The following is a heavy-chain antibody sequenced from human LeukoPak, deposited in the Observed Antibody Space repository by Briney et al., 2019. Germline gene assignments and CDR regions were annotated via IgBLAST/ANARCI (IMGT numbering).Heavy chain of an antibody. CDR3: ARAQDFSDSSGPNYLDF. D-gene: IGHD3-22*01. V-gene: IGHV4-38-2*02. CDR1: GYSLSSGFF. CDR2: FSHRGGS. Sequence: SETLSLTCTLSGYSLSSGFFCDWIRQSPGKGLEWIGSFSHRGGSYTNPSLKSRVTCSVDTTKNQFSLKLLSVTAADPAVYYCARAQDFSDSSGPNYLDFWGQGTLVTVSS. J-gene: IGHJ4*02.